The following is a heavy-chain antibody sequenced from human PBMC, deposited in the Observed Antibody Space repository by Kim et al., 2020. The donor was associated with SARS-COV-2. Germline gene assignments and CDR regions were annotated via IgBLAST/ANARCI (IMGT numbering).Heavy chain of an antibody. CDR3: ARERLDSSGYLFDY. D-gene: IGHD3-22*01. V-gene: IGHV1-69*04. J-gene: IGHJ4*02. Sequence: SVKVSCKASGGTFSSYAISWVRQAPGQGLEWMGRIIPILGIANYAQKFQGRVTITADKSTSTAYMELSSLRSEDTAVYYCARERLDSSGYLFDYWGQGTLVTVSS. CDR2: IIPILGIA. CDR1: GGTFSSYA.